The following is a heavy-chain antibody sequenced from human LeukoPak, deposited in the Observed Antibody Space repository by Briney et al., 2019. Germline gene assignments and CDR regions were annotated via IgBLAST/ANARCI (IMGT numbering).Heavy chain of an antibody. CDR3: ALTYYYDSSVVYFDY. V-gene: IGHV5-51*01. J-gene: IGHJ4*02. Sequence: GXSLQISCQGSGYSFTSYWIGWVRQLPGKGLEWMGIIYPGDSDTRYSPSFQGQVTISADKSISTAYLQWSSLKASDTAMYYCALTYYYDSSVVYFDYWGQGTLVTVSS. CDR2: IYPGDSDT. CDR1: GYSFTSYW. D-gene: IGHD3-22*01.